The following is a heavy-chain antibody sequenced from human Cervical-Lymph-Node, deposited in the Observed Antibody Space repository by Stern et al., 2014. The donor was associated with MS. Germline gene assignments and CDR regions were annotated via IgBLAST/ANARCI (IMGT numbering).Heavy chain of an antibody. CDR2: IYYSGTT. Sequence: VQLVQSGPGLVQPSQTLSLTCTVSGGSFSSDNYYWTWIRQPPGKGLEWSGHIYYSGTTYYNPTLRSRVSITVDTSQNLFSLRLSSVTAADTAVYYCARDHFTTSLDVWGQGTTVTVS. V-gene: IGHV4-30-4*08. CDR3: ARDHFTTSLDV. J-gene: IGHJ6*02. D-gene: IGHD2-2*01. CDR1: GGSFSSDNYY.